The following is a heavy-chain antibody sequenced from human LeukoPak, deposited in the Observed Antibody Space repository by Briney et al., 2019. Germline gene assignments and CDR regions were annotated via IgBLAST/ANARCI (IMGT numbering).Heavy chain of an antibody. Sequence: ASVKVSCKASGYTFTDYFIHWVRQAHGQGLGWIGYIDPNTGGTHFAKSFQGGVTMTRDTSLNTVYMEVNSLTSDDTAVYYCAREKQFSGYDMDAWGQGTTVTVSS. V-gene: IGHV1-2*02. J-gene: IGHJ6*01. CDR2: IDPNTGGT. CDR1: GYTFTDYF. CDR3: AREKQFSGYDMDA. D-gene: IGHD5-12*01.